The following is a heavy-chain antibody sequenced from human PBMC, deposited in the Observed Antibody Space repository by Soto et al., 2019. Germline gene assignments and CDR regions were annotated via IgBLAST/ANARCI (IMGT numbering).Heavy chain of an antibody. D-gene: IGHD7-27*01. J-gene: IGHJ4*02. Sequence: QVQLVESGGGVVQPGRSLRLSCAASGFTFSSYGMHWVRQAPGKGLEWVAVIWYDGSNKYYADSVKGRFTISRDNSKNTLXXXXXXXXXXXXXXXXXXXXXXXXFIWGFFDYWGQGTLVTVSS. CDR2: IWYDGSNK. V-gene: IGHV3-33*01. CDR3: XXXXXXXFIWGFFDY. CDR1: GFTFSSYG.